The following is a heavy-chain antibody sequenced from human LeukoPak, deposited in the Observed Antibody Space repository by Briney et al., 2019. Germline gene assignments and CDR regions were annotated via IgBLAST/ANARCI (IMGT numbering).Heavy chain of an antibody. CDR1: GYTFTSYG. CDR3: ARESVLRLGELSSEDYFDY. Sequence: GASVKVSCKASGYTFTSYGISWVRQAPGQGLEWMGWISVYNGNTNYAQKLQGRVTMTTDTSTSTVYMEVRSLRSDDTAVYYCARESVLRLGELSSEDYFDYWGQGTLVTVSS. V-gene: IGHV1-18*01. J-gene: IGHJ4*02. CDR2: ISVYNGNT. D-gene: IGHD3-16*02.